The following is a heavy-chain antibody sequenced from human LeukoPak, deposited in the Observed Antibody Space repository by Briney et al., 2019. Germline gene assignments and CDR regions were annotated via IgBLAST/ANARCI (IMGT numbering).Heavy chain of an antibody. J-gene: IGHJ4*02. CDR1: GFTFSSYE. Sequence: GGSLRLSCAASGFTFSSYEVNWVRQAPGKGLEWVSYISSSGSTIYYADSVKGRFTIPRDNAKNSLYLQMNSLRAEDTAVYYCARDNPYCGGDCYSRPDYWGQGTLVTVSS. CDR2: ISSSGSTI. V-gene: IGHV3-48*03. D-gene: IGHD2-21*02. CDR3: ARDNPYCGGDCYSRPDY.